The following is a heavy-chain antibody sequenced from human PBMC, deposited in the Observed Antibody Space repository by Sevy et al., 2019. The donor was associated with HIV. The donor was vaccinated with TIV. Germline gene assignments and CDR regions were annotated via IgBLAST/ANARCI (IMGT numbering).Heavy chain of an antibody. Sequence: GGSLRLSCAASGFTFTNYAMNWVRQAPGKGLEWVSGISDSGDTTHYAESVKGRLTISRDNSKNTVALQMSSLRAEDTAIYYGANLASTVMFREKGYWGQGTRVTVSS. CDR3: ANLASTVMFREKGY. V-gene: IGHV3-23*01. CDR1: GFTFTNYA. D-gene: IGHD3-10*01. J-gene: IGHJ4*02. CDR2: ISDSGDTT.